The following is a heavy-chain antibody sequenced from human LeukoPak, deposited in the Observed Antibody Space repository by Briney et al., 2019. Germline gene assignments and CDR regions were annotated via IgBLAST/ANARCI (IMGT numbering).Heavy chain of an antibody. CDR1: GYTFTSYG. CDR3: ARTRQDTDDAFDI. CDR2: ISAYNGNT. J-gene: IGHJ3*02. Sequence: ASVKVSCMASGYTFTSYGISWVRQAPGHGLEWMGWISAYNGNTNYAQKLQGRVTMTTDTSTSTAYMELRSLRSEDTAVYYCARTRQDTDDAFDIWGQGTMVTVSS. V-gene: IGHV1-18*04.